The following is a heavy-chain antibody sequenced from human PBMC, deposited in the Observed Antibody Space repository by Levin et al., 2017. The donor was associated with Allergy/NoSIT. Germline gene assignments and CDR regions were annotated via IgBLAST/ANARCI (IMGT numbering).Heavy chain of an antibody. CDR3: ARDIVVVPAATHDAFDI. V-gene: IGHV1-69*13. J-gene: IGHJ3*02. CDR1: GGTFSSYA. D-gene: IGHD2-2*01. Sequence: GASVKVSCKASGGTFSSYAISWVRQAPGQGLEWMGGIIPIFGTANYAQKFQGRVTITADESTSTAYMELSSLRSEDTAVYYCARDIVVVPAATHDAFDIWGQGTMVTVSS. CDR2: IIPIFGTA.